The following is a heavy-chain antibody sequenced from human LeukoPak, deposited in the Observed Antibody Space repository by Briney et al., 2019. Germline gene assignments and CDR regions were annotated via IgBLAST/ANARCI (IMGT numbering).Heavy chain of an antibody. Sequence: ASVKVSCKASGYTFTGYYMHWVRQAPGQGLEWMGWINPNSGGTNYAQKFQGRVTMTRDTSISTAYMELSRLRSDDTAVYYCATSGGDELVKNNWFDHWGQGTLVTVSS. V-gene: IGHV1-2*02. CDR2: INPNSGGT. D-gene: IGHD3-16*01. CDR3: ATSGGDELVKNNWFDH. J-gene: IGHJ5*02. CDR1: GYTFTGYY.